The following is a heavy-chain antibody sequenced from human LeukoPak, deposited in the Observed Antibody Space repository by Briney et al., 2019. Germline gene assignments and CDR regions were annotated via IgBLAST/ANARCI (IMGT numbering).Heavy chain of an antibody. D-gene: IGHD5-24*01. V-gene: IGHV3-7*04. CDR2: IKQDGSKK. Sequence: EGSLRLSCAASGFPFSSYWMTWVRQAPGKGLEWVANIKQDGSKKSYVDSVKGRFTISRDNAKNSLYLQMNGLRAEDTAIYYCTRVGYIDEGIDYWGQGTLVTVSS. CDR1: GFPFSSYW. CDR3: TRVGYIDEGIDY. J-gene: IGHJ4*02.